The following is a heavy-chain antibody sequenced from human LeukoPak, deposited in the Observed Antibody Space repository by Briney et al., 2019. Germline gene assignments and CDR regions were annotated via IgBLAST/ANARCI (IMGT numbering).Heavy chain of an antibody. Sequence: GASVKVSCKASGYTFTKYGITWVRQAPGQGLEWMGWISTYNGNTNYAQKLQGRVTITADESTSTAYMELSSLRSEDTAVYYCAREVGVVGATSAFDIWGQGTMVTVSS. CDR3: AREVGVVGATSAFDI. CDR2: ISTYNGNT. J-gene: IGHJ3*02. V-gene: IGHV1-18*01. CDR1: GYTFTKYG. D-gene: IGHD1-26*01.